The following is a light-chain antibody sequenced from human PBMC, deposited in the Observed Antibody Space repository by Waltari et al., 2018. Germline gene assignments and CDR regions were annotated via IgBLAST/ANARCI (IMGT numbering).Light chain of an antibody. CDR3: AAWDDSLNGHWV. V-gene: IGLV1-44*01. Sequence: QSVLTQPPSASGTPGQRVPFSCSGTYSNHRNTVLNLYQQLPGKAPKLLIYRNDQRPSGVPDRFSGSKSGSSASLAIGGLQSDDEADYYCAAWDDSLNGHWVFGGGTKVTVL. CDR2: RND. J-gene: IGLJ3*02. CDR1: YSNHRNTV.